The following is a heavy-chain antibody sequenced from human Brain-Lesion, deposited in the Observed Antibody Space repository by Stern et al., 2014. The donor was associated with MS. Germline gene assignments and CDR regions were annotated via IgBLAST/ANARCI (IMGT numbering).Heavy chain of an antibody. CDR3: ARDQRGITIFGVVTDYYYLGMDV. V-gene: IGHV1-2*02. Sequence: VQLVQSGADVKKPGASVKVSCKTSGYIFTGYYIHWVRQAPGQGLEWMAWINTNTGGTKYADKFQGRVTMSRDTSISTAYVELSSLTSDDTAVYYCARDQRGITIFGVVTDYYYLGMDVWGQGTTVTVSS. CDR1: GYIFTGYY. D-gene: IGHD3-3*01. CDR2: INTNTGGT. J-gene: IGHJ6*02.